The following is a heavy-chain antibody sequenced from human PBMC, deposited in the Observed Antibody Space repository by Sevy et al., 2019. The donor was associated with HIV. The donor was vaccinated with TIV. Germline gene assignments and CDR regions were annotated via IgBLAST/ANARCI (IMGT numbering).Heavy chain of an antibody. D-gene: IGHD3-10*01. CDR3: ARPYGSGSWEAFDL. CDR1: GSTFNSYT. Sequence: GGSLRLSCTASGSTFNSYTMNWVRQAPGKGLEWVSSISFSNNYIYYADSVKGRFTISRDNARNSLFLQMNSLRVEDTALYYCARPYGSGSWEAFDLWGRGTLVTVSS. J-gene: IGHJ3*01. V-gene: IGHV3-21*01. CDR2: ISFSNNYI.